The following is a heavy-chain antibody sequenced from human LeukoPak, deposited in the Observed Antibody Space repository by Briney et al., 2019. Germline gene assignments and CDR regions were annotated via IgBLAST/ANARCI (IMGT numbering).Heavy chain of an antibody. V-gene: IGHV1-2*02. J-gene: IGHJ5*02. CDR3: ARAAWFGEFNWFDP. D-gene: IGHD3-10*01. CDR1: GYTFTAYY. CDR2: INPNSGGT. Sequence: ASVKVSCKASGYTFTAYYIHWVRQAPGQGLEWMGWINPNSGGTNYAQKFQGRVTMTRDTSISTAYMELSRLRSDDTAVYYCARAAWFGEFNWFDPWGQGTLVTVSS.